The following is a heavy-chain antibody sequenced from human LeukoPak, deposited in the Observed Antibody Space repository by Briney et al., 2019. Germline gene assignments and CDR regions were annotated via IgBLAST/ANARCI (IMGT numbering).Heavy chain of an antibody. Sequence: KTGGSLRLSCAASGFTFSSYSMNWVRQPPGKGLEWIGSIYYSGSTYYNPSLKSRITISVDTSKNQFSLKLSSVTAADTAVYYCARLPDYYSRHGAPGWGQGTLVTVSS. D-gene: IGHD3-10*01. CDR3: ARLPDYYSRHGAPG. CDR1: GFTFSSYSMN. J-gene: IGHJ4*02. CDR2: IYYSGST. V-gene: IGHV4-39*07.